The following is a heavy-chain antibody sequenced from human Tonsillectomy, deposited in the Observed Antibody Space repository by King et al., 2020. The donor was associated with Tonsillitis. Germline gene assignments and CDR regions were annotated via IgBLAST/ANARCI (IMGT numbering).Heavy chain of an antibody. J-gene: IGHJ4*02. D-gene: IGHD3-10*01. Sequence: VQLVESGGGLVQPGGSLTLSCAASGFTFSTYAMSWVRLAPGKGLEWVSLISGSGGNTYYADSVRGRFTTSRDNSKNTLDLQMNNLTAEDTAVYYCAKDFSYGSGSYPRSYFDYWGQGTLVAVSS. V-gene: IGHV3-23*04. CDR2: ISGSGGNT. CDR1: GFTFSTYA. CDR3: AKDFSYGSGSYPRSYFDY.